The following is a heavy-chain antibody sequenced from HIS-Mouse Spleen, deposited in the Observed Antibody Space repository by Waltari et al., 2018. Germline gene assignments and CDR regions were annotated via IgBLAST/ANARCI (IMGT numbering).Heavy chain of an antibody. D-gene: IGHD1-26*01. Sequence: QVTLRESGPALVKPTQTLTLTCTFSGFSLSTSGMCVSWIRQPPGKALEWLARIDWDDDKYYSTSLKTRLTISRDNSKNTLYLQMNSLRAEDTAVYYCAKVLDGGATLVDYWGQGTLVTVSS. J-gene: IGHJ4*02. CDR3: AKVLDGGATLVDY. V-gene: IGHV2-70*02. CDR1: GFSLSTSGMC. CDR2: IDWDDDK.